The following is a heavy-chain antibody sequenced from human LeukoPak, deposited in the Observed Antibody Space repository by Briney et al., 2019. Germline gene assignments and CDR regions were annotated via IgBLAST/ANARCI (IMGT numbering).Heavy chain of an antibody. CDR3: ARDGTGVYNLVQY. Sequence: ASVKVSCKASGYTFTGYYMHWVRQAPGQGLEWMGWINPNSGGTNYAQKFQGRVAMTRDTSISAVYMELSRLGSDDTAVYYCARDGTGVYNLVQYWGQGTLVTVSS. J-gene: IGHJ4*02. CDR1: GYTFTGYY. V-gene: IGHV1-2*02. CDR2: INPNSGGT. D-gene: IGHD5-24*01.